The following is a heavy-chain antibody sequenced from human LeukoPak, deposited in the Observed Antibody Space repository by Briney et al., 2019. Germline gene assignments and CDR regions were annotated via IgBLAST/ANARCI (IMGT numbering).Heavy chain of an antibody. CDR1: GYSFTSYW. V-gene: IGHV5-51*01. D-gene: IGHD5-12*01. CDR2: IYPGDSDT. CDR3: ARHPISGYDAFDI. Sequence: GESLKISCKGSGYSFTSYWIAWVRQMPGKGLEWMGIIYPGDSDTRYSPSFQGQVIISADKSISTAYLQWSSLKASDTAMYYCARHPISGYDAFDIWGQGTMVTVSS. J-gene: IGHJ3*02.